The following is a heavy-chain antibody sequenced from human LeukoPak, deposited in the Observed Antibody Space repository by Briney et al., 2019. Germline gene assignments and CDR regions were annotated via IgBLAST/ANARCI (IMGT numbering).Heavy chain of an antibody. D-gene: IGHD5-18*01. CDR1: GGSLTNYY. CDR2: IYYSGST. Sequence: PSETLSLTCTVSGGSLTNYYWSWIRQPPGKGLEWIGDIYYSGSTNYKPSLKSRVTISADTSKNQISLKLSFVTAADTAVYYCARGPTTRIQLWYYDSWGQGTLVTVSS. V-gene: IGHV4-59*01. J-gene: IGHJ4*02. CDR3: ARGPTTRIQLWYYDS.